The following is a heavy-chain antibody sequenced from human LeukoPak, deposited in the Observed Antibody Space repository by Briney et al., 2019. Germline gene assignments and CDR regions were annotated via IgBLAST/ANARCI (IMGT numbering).Heavy chain of an antibody. CDR3: ARGPDTAMVHFDY. V-gene: IGHV4-30-4*08. Sequence: SSETLSLTCTVSGGSISSGDYYWSWIRQPPGKGLEWIGYIYYSGSTYYNPSLKSRVTISVDTSKNQFCLKLSSVTAADTAVYYCARGPDTAMVHFDYWGQGTLVTVSS. J-gene: IGHJ4*02. CDR1: GGSISSGDYY. D-gene: IGHD5-18*01. CDR2: IYYSGST.